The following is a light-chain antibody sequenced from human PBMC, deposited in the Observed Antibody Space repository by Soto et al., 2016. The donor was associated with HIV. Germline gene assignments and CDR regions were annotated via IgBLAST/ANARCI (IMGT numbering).Light chain of an antibody. CDR1: QGISNS. V-gene: IGKV1-8*01. CDR3: QQYNSYPWT. J-gene: IGKJ1*01. Sequence: AIRMTQSPSSFSASTGDRVTLTCRASQGISNSLAWYQQNPGKAPKLLIYAASSLQSGVPSKFSGSGSGTDFTLTISSLQPEDFATYYCQQYNSYPWTFGQGTKVEIK. CDR2: AAS.